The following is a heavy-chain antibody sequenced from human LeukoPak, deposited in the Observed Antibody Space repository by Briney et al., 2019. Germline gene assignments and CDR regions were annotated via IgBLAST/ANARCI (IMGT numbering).Heavy chain of an antibody. CDR3: VLGVGRFCYDSTGEDY. CDR2: ISSASRTI. D-gene: IGHD3-22*01. V-gene: IGHV3-48*04. J-gene: IGHJ4*02. Sequence: GGSLRLSCAVSGFTFSDYSMNWVRQAPGKGLEWVSYISSASRTIKYADFVRGRFTVSRDNAKKSLHLQMNRLTTEDTAVYFFVLGVGRFCYDSTGEDYWGQGTLVTVSS. CDR1: GFTFSDYS.